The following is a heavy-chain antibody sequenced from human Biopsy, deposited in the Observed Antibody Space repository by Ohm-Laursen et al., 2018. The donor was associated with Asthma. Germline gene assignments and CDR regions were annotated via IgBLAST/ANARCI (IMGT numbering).Heavy chain of an antibody. CDR1: GFAVSRDH. Sequence: SLRLSCAASGFAVSRDHMFWVRQAPGKGLEWVSVIYSGGTSHTADSVRGRFTIFSDYSKNTLYLQMHSLRAEDTAVHYCARGDSSNWSHYYFDYWGQGTLVTVSS. D-gene: IGHD3-22*01. CDR3: ARGDSSNWSHYYFDY. V-gene: IGHV3-53*01. J-gene: IGHJ4*02. CDR2: IYSGGTS.